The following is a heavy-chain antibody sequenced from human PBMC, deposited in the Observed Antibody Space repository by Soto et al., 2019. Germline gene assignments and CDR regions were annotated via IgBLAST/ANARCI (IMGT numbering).Heavy chain of an antibody. CDR2: IYYSGST. CDR1: GGSISSSSYY. Sequence: SETLSLTCTVSGGSISSSSYYWGWIRRPPGKGLEWIGSIYYSGSTYYNPSLKSRVTISVDTSKNQFSLKLSSVTAADTAVYYCTGARTKKTNQTRYGMDVWGQGTTVT. V-gene: IGHV4-39*01. J-gene: IGHJ6*02. D-gene: IGHD1-1*01. CDR3: TGARTKKTNQTRYGMDV.